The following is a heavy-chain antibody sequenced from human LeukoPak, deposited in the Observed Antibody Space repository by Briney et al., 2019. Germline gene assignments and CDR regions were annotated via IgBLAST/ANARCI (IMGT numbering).Heavy chain of an antibody. CDR2: ISGSGGST. J-gene: IGHJ4*01. Sequence: QPGGSLRLSCAASGFTFSGYAMSWVRQAPGKGLEWVSAISGSGGSTYYADSVKGRFTISRDNSKNTLYLQMNSLRAEDTAVYYCARGLADQEYSSSFFDYWGQGTLVTVSS. CDR3: ARGLADQEYSSSFFDY. CDR1: GFTFSGYA. V-gene: IGHV3-23*01. D-gene: IGHD6-13*01.